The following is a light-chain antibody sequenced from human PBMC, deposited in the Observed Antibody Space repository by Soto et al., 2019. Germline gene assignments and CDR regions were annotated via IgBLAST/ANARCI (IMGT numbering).Light chain of an antibody. CDR1: QSISSY. CDR2: AAS. CDR3: QQSYSFPRT. V-gene: IGKV1-39*01. J-gene: IGKJ1*01. Sequence: DIQMTQSLSSLSASVGDRVTITCRASQSISSYLNWYQQKPGEAPKVLIYAASRLQSGAPSRFSGRGSGTDFTLTISSLQPEDFATYYCQQSYSFPRTFGQGTRVEIK.